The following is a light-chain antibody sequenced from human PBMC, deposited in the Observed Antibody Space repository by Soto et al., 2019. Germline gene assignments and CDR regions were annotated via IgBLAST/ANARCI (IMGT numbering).Light chain of an antibody. CDR2: DAS. V-gene: IGKV1-5*01. CDR3: QQYNSDPYT. CDR1: QSISSW. J-gene: IGKJ2*01. Sequence: DIQMTQSPSTLSASVGDRVTITCRASQSISSWLAWYQQKPGKAPKLLIYDASSLESGVPSRFSGSGSGTEFTFTVSSLQPDDFATYYCQQYNSDPYTFGQGTKLEIK.